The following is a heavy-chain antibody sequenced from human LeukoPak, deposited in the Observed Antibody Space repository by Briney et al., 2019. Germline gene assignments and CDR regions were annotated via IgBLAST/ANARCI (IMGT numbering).Heavy chain of an antibody. Sequence: PGGSLRLSCAASGFTVSRNYMSWFRQAPGKGLEWISVIHSGYITYYADSVKGRFTISRDNSKTTLYLQMNSLRAEDAAVYYCATNGPGIAVAGYVDYWGQGTLVTVSS. V-gene: IGHV3-53*05. CDR1: GFTVSRNY. J-gene: IGHJ4*02. CDR2: IHSGYIT. D-gene: IGHD6-19*01. CDR3: ATNGPGIAVAGYVDY.